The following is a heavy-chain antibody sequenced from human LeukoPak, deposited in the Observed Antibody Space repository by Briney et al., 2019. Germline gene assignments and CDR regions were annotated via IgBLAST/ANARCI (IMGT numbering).Heavy chain of an antibody. D-gene: IGHD3-16*02. CDR1: GYTFTSYG. CDR2: INPYNGNT. J-gene: IGHJ4*02. V-gene: IGHV1-18*01. Sequence: ASVTVSCKASGYTFTSYGVSSVRQAPGQGLEWMGWINPYNGNTNYAQKLQGRVTMTTDTSTSTAYMELRSLRSDDTAVYYCARLRLGELSTGFDYWGQGTLVTVSS. CDR3: ARLRLGELSTGFDY.